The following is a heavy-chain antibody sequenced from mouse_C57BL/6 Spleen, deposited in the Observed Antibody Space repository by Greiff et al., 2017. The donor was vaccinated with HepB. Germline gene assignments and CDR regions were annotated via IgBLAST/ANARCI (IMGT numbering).Heavy chain of an antibody. CDR3: ARNYYYGSYYAMDY. CDR1: GFSLTSYA. Sequence: VKLMESGPGLVAPSQSLSITCTVSGFSLTSYAISWVRQPPGKGLEWLGVIWTGGGTNYNSALKSRLSISKDNSKSQVFLKMNSLQTDDTARYYCARNYYYGSYYAMDYWGQGTSVTVSS. V-gene: IGHV2-9-1*01. J-gene: IGHJ4*01. D-gene: IGHD1-1*01. CDR2: IWTGGGT.